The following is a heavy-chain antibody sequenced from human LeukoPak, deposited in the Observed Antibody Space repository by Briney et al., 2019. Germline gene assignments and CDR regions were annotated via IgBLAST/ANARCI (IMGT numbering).Heavy chain of an antibody. Sequence: PSETLSLTCTVSGGSISSYYWSWIRQPPGKGLEGIGYIYTSGSTNYNPSLKSRVTISVDTSKNQFSLKLSSVTAADTAVYYCARQGSAYDFWSGPGDYWGQGTLVTVSS. J-gene: IGHJ4*02. D-gene: IGHD3-3*01. V-gene: IGHV4-4*09. CDR2: IYTSGST. CDR1: GGSISSYY. CDR3: ARQGSAYDFWSGPGDY.